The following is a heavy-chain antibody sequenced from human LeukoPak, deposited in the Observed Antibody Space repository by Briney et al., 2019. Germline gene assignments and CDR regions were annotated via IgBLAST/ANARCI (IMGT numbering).Heavy chain of an antibody. CDR1: GFIFSDHW. CDR2: INNDGSST. CDR3: VRERNNFWSGHHSIFDS. J-gene: IGHJ4*02. V-gene: IGHV3-74*01. D-gene: IGHD3-3*01. Sequence: QAGGSLRLSCAASGFIFSDHWMHWVRHAPGKGLVWLSRINNDGSSTIYADSVKGQFTFSRDNAENTLLLEMSSLRVEDTAVYYCVRERNNFWSGHHSIFDSGGQGTLVTVSS.